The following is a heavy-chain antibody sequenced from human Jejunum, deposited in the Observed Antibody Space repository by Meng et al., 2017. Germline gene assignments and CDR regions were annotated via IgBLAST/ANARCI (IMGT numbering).Heavy chain of an antibody. CDR2: INTNTGNA. V-gene: IGHV7-4-1*02. CDR1: GYTFSSQP. D-gene: IGHD4-23*01. Sequence: QVQLVQSGFELKKPGASVKVSCKASGYTFSSQPLNWVRQAPGQGLEWIGWINTNTGNANYGPDFTGRFVFSLDTSVSTAYLQISSLSAEDTAVYYCARHTGNLGLDYWGQGTLVTVSS. CDR3: ARHTGNLGLDY. J-gene: IGHJ4*02.